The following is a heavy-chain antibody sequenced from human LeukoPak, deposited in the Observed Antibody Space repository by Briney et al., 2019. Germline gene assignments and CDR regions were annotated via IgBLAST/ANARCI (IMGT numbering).Heavy chain of an antibody. J-gene: IGHJ4*02. D-gene: IGHD6-19*01. CDR1: GSTFSTYW. CDR2: INTDGSRT. V-gene: IGHV3-74*01. CDR3: ARDRVSGSYKGYLDY. Sequence: GGSLRLSCAASGSTFSTYWMHWVRQVPGKGLVWVSRINTDGSRTNYADSVKGRFTISRDNAKNTLYLQMNSLRAEDTAVYFCARDRVSGSYKGYLDYWGQGALVTVSS.